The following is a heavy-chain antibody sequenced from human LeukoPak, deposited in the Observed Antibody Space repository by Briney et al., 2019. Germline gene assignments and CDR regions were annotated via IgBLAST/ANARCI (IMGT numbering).Heavy chain of an antibody. J-gene: IGHJ6*02. V-gene: IGHV3-74*01. CDR1: GLTLSGYW. CDR3: ARGGGLDV. D-gene: IGHD3-16*01. Sequence: PGGSLRLSCSASGLTLSGYWMHWVRQIPGKGLVWVSRIDSDGSGTSYADSVKGRFTISRDDVKNSLYLQMSNLRAEDTAVYFCARGGGLDVWGQGATVTVSS. CDR2: IDSDGSGT.